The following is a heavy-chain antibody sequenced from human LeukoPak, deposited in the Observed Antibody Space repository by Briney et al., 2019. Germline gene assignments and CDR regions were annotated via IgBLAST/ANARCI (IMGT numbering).Heavy chain of an antibody. CDR3: AKNDFWSALDY. J-gene: IGHJ4*02. CDR1: GFTFSSYG. CDR2: ILYDGNDK. Sequence: GRSLRLSCAASGFTFSSYGIPWVRQAPGKGLEWVAVILYDGNDKYYRDSVKGRFTISRDNSKNMVYLEMNSLRIEDTAVYFCAKNDFWSALDYWGQGTLVTVSS. D-gene: IGHD3-3*01. V-gene: IGHV3-30*18.